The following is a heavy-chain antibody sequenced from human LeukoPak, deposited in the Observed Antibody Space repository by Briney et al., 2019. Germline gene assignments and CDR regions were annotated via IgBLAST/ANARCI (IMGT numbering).Heavy chain of an antibody. CDR1: GFTFSAYS. V-gene: IGHV3-48*01. CDR3: ARDQAYSFDY. D-gene: IGHD4-11*01. CDR2: IGSSSSPI. Sequence: AGGSLRLSCAASGFTFSAYSMKWLRQAPEKGLEWVSYIGSSSSPIYYADSVKGRFTISRDNAKNSLYLQMDSLRAEDTAVYYCARDQAYSFDYWGQGTLVTVSS. J-gene: IGHJ4*02.